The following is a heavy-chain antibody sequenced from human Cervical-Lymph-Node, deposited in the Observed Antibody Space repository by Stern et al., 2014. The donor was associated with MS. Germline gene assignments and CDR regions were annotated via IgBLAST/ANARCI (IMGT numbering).Heavy chain of an antibody. CDR3: ATTRWDLFTWNWFDP. Sequence: QVQLVQSGPGLVKPSQTLSLTCTVSGGSISSSGYYWSWIRQPADKGLEWIGRIHDSGSTYYNPSLKSRVTISMDTAKNQFLLKLPSVTAADTAVYYCATTRWDLFTWNWFDPWGQGTLVTVSS. CDR1: GGSISSSGYY. D-gene: IGHD1-26*01. J-gene: IGHJ5*02. CDR2: IHDSGST. V-gene: IGHV4-61*02.